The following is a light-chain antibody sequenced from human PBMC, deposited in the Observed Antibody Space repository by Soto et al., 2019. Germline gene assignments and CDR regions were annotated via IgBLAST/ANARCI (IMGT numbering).Light chain of an antibody. Sequence: IVLTHAAGTLSLSPWEIATLSCRASQSVSSSYLAWYQQKPGQAPRLLIYGASSRATGIPDRFSGSGSGTDFTLTISRLEPEYFAVYYCQQGPTFGQVTKVDI. CDR3: QQGPT. CDR1: QSVSSSY. V-gene: IGKV3-20*01. J-gene: IGKJ1*01. CDR2: GAS.